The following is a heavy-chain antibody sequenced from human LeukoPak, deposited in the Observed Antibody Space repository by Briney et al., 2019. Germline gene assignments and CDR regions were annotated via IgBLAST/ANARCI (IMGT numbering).Heavy chain of an antibody. CDR1: GFTFSSHG. V-gene: IGHV3-23*01. Sequence: GGSLRLSCAASGFTFSSHGMNWVRQAPGKGLEWVSGIIPSGHTTYYADSVRGRFTISRDNSRNTLYLQMNSLRAEDTAVYYCAKGITFDYWGQGTLVTVSS. J-gene: IGHJ4*02. CDR3: AKGITFDY. D-gene: IGHD3-10*01. CDR2: IIPSGHTT.